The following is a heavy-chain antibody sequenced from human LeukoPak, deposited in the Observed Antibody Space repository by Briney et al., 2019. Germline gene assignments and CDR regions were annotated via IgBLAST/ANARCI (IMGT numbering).Heavy chain of an antibody. J-gene: IGHJ2*01. V-gene: IGHV4-30-4*01. CDR2: IYYSGST. CDR1: GGSISSGDYI. D-gene: IGHD2-21*01. Sequence: SETLSLTCTVSGGSISSGDYIWSWIRQPPGKGLEWIGYIYYSGSTSYNPSLKSRVTMSLDMSKNQFSLKLSSVTAADTAVYYCARVPRIPYFWYFDLWGRGTLVTVPS. CDR3: ARVPRIPYFWYFDL.